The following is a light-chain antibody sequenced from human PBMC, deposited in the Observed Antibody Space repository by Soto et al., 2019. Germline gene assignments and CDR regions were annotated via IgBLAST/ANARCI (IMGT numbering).Light chain of an antibody. J-gene: IGLJ2*01. V-gene: IGLV1-44*01. CDR3: AAWDDSLNGYVV. Sequence: QLVLTQPPSASGTPGQRVTISCSGNSSNIGSNTVNWYQQLPGTTPKLLIYSDNRRPSGVPDRFSGSRSGTSASLAISGLQSDDEADYLCAAWDDSLNGYVVFGGGTKLTVL. CDR1: SSNIGSNT. CDR2: SDN.